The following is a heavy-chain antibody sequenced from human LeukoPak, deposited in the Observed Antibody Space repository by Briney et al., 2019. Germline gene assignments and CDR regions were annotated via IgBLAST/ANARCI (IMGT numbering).Heavy chain of an antibody. CDR2: INSDGSST. V-gene: IGHV3-74*01. CDR1: GFTFSSYW. Sequence: GGSLRLSCAASGFTFSSYWMHWVRQAPGKGLVWVSRINSDGSSTRYADSVKGRFTISRDNAKNSLYLQMNSLRAEDTAVYYCARASPSQTYGSGSHYPYYYYYGMDVWGQGTTVTVSS. CDR3: ARASPSQTYGSGSHYPYYYYYGMDV. J-gene: IGHJ6*02. D-gene: IGHD3-10*01.